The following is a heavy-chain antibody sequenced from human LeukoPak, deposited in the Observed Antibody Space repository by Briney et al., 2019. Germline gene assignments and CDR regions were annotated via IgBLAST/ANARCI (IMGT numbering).Heavy chain of an antibody. D-gene: IGHD2-8*01. CDR3: ATANFYFQY. V-gene: IGHV4-39*01. CDR2: IFYSGST. J-gene: IGHJ1*01. CDR1: SGSIRSSSYY. Sequence: SETLSLTRTVSSGSIRSSSYYWGWIRQPPGKGLEWIGSIFYSGSTYYNPSLKSRVTMSVDTSKNQFSLKLSSVTAADTAVYYCATANFYFQYWGQGTLVTVSS.